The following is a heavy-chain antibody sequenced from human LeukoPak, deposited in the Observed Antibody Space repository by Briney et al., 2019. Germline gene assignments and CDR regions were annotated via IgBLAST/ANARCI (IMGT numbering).Heavy chain of an antibody. CDR3: AIGGTYGSGS. V-gene: IGHV3-74*01. CDR1: GFPFANTW. Sequence: GGSLRVSCAASGFPFANTWMHWVRQAPGKGLVWVSLINNDGSITNYADSVKGRFTTSRDNAKNTVYLQMNSLRAEDTAVYYCAIGGTYGSGSWGQGTLVTVSS. CDR2: INNDGSIT. J-gene: IGHJ4*02. D-gene: IGHD3-10*01.